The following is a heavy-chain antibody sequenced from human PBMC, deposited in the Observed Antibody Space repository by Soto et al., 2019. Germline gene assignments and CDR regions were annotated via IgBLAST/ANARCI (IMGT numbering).Heavy chain of an antibody. CDR2: INPGNGDT. CDR3: ARGGGGGGGLELFVY. Sequence: QVQHVQSGAEEKKPGASVKVSCKASGYTFPTYAMHWGRQAPGQRPEWMGWINPGNGDTKYSQKFQGRVTITRDPSASTAYMEVSGLRSENTAVYYCARGGGGGGGLELFVYWGQGTLVTVSS. D-gene: IGHD1-7*01. CDR1: GYTFPTYA. J-gene: IGHJ4*02. V-gene: IGHV1-3*05.